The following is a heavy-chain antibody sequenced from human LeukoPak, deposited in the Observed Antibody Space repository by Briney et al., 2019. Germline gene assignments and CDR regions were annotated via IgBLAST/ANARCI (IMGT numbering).Heavy chain of an antibody. CDR2: IYHSGST. J-gene: IGHJ4*02. Sequence: TLSLTCAVSGGSISSGGYSWSWIRQPPGKGLEWIGYIYHSGSTYYNPSLKSRVTISVDRSKNQFSLKLSSVTAADTAVYYCARTIQLWFDYWGQGTLVTVPS. CDR1: GGSISSGGYS. V-gene: IGHV4-30-2*01. CDR3: ARTIQLWFDY. D-gene: IGHD5-18*01.